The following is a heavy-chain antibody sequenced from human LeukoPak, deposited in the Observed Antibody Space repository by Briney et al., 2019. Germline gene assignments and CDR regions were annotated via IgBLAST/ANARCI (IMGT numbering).Heavy chain of an antibody. V-gene: IGHV3-23*01. Sequence: GGSLRLSCAASGFTFSCYSMSWVRQAPGKGLEWVSAMSGSGCGTYYVDSVKGRFTISRDNAKNTLYLQMHSLRAEDTAVYYCAKDSTDTAYVGITGTTEFVYWGQGTLVTVSS. CDR2: MSGSGCGT. D-gene: IGHD1-20*01. CDR1: GFTFSCYS. J-gene: IGHJ4*02. CDR3: AKDSTDTAYVGITGTTEFVY.